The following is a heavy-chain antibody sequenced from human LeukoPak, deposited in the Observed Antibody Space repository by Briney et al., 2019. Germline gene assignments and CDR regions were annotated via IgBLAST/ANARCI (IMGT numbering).Heavy chain of an antibody. CDR2: INPSGGTT. J-gene: IGHJ4*02. CDR1: GYTFTSYY. V-gene: IGHV1-46*01. D-gene: IGHD5-18*01. CDR3: ARDLEGSSFTWIQSSTPHAFDY. Sequence: ASVKVSCKASGYTFTSYYMHWVRQAPGQGEEGMGVINPSGGTTSYSQNFHFSVTMTRDTSTSTVYMELSILTSEDTAVYYCARDLEGSSFTWIQSSTPHAFDYWGQGTLVTVSS.